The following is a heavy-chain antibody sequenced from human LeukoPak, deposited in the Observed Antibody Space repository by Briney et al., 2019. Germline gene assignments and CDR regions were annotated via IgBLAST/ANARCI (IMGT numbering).Heavy chain of an antibody. V-gene: IGHV5-51*01. J-gene: IGHJ4*02. D-gene: IGHD1-26*01. CDR2: IYPGDSDA. CDR1: GYSFINYW. CDR3: ARRRDLYSGSYYPFDY. Sequence: ESLKISCKGSGYSFINYWIGWVRQLPGKGLKWMGIIYPGDSDARYNPSFQGQVTITADKSISTAYLQWSSLKASDTAMYYCARRRDLYSGSYYPFDYWGQGTLVTVSS.